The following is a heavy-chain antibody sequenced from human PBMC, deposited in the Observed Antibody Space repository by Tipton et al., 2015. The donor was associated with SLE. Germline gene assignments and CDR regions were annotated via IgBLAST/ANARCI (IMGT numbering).Heavy chain of an antibody. Sequence: GSLRLSCAASGFTSSSYAMSWVRQAPGKGLEWVSVIYSGGSTYYADSVKGRFTISRDNSKNTLYLQMNSLRAEDTAVYYCAKDRGLRFRETSGYYGMDVWGHGTTVTVSS. D-gene: IGHD3-10*01. CDR3: AKDRGLRFRETSGYYGMDV. J-gene: IGHJ6*02. V-gene: IGHV3-23*03. CDR1: GFTSSSYA. CDR2: IYSGGST.